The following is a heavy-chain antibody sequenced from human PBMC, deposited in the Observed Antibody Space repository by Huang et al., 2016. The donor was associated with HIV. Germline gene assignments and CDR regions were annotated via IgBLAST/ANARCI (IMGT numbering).Heavy chain of an antibody. J-gene: IGHJ4*02. D-gene: IGHD2-15*01. V-gene: IGHV3-30*18. CDR3: AKESRWFSDLDH. CDR1: GFSFSNFA. CDR2: ISYDGRND. Sequence: QVHLVESGGGVVQPGRSLRLSCAASGFSFSNFAMHWVRQAPGKGLGGVAVISYDGRNDFYSDSVKGRFTISRDNFKDTLTLQMNSLRIDDTAMYFCAKESRWFSDLDHWGQGTLVTVSS.